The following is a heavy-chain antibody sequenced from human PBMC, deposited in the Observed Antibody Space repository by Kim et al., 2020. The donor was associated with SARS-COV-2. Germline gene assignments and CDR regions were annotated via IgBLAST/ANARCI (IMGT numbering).Heavy chain of an antibody. V-gene: IGHV4-59*08. CDR2: IYYSGST. CDR1: GGSISSYY. D-gene: IGHD4-17*01. Sequence: SETLSLTCTVSGGSISSYYWSWIRQPPGKGLEWIGYIYYSGSTNYNPSHKSRVTISVDTSKNQFSLKLSSVTAADTAVYYCALHYGDYVVYWGQGTLVTVS. J-gene: IGHJ4*02. CDR3: ALHYGDYVVY.